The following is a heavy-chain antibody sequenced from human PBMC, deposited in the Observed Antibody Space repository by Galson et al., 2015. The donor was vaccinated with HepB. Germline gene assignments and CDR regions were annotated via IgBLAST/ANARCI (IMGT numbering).Heavy chain of an antibody. V-gene: IGHV3-30*18. D-gene: IGHD2-2*01. Sequence: SLRLSCAASGFTFSNSGMHWGRQAPGKGLEWVASISFDGRKTYYVDSVQGRFTISRDNSNNTLYLQMNSLRAEDTAVYYCAKDGLYCSSANCYHYYYYYYGMDVWGQGTTVTVSS. CDR3: AKDGLYCSSANCYHYYYYYYGMDV. CDR1: GFTFSNSG. J-gene: IGHJ6*02. CDR2: ISFDGRKT.